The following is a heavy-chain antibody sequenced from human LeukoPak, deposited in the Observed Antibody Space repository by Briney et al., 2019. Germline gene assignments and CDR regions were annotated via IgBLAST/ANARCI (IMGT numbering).Heavy chain of an antibody. Sequence: PGGSLRLSCAASGFTFSSYDMHWVRQATGKGLEWVSAIGTAGDTYYPGSVKGRFTISRENAKNSLYLQMNSLRAEDTAVYYCTRDVESSNFWTGYLVWGQGTLVTVSS. CDR2: IGTAGDT. CDR3: TRDVESSNFWTGYLV. J-gene: IGHJ4*02. V-gene: IGHV3-13*01. D-gene: IGHD3/OR15-3a*01. CDR1: GFTFSSYD.